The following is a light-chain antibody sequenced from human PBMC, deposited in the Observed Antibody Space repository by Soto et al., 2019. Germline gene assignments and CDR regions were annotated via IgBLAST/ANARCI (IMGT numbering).Light chain of an antibody. V-gene: IGKV3-11*01. CDR3: QHGSDWPPFT. J-gene: IGKJ5*01. Sequence: EIVLTQSPASLSLSPGERATLSCRASQSVNSNLAWYQHKPGQAPRFLIYDASNRATGIPARFSGSGSGTDFTLTVSSLEPEDFAVYYCQHGSDWPPFTFGQGTRLE. CDR2: DAS. CDR1: QSVNSN.